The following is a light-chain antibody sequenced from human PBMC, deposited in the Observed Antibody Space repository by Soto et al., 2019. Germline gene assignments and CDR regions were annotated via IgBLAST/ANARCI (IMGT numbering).Light chain of an antibody. CDR1: QSVSSN. CDR2: GAS. V-gene: IGKV3-15*01. Sequence: EIVMTQSPSTLSVSPGERATLSCRASQSVSSNLAWYQQKPGQAPRLLIYGASTMATGIPARFSGSGSGTELTLTIISLQSEDFAVYYCQQYNNWPPWTFGQGTKVEIK. CDR3: QQYNNWPPWT. J-gene: IGKJ1*01.